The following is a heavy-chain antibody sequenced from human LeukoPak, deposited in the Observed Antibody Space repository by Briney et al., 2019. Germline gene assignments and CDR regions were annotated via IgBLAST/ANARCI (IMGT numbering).Heavy chain of an antibody. D-gene: IGHD2-2*01. Sequence: GGSLRLSCAASGFTFSSYWMSWVRQAPGKGLEWVSAISGSGGSTYYADSVKGRFTISRDNSKNTLYLQMNSLRAEDTALYYCASLVGSDGFDIWGQGTKVTVSS. J-gene: IGHJ3*02. CDR2: ISGSGGST. CDR1: GFTFSSYW. CDR3: ASLVGSDGFDI. V-gene: IGHV3-23*01.